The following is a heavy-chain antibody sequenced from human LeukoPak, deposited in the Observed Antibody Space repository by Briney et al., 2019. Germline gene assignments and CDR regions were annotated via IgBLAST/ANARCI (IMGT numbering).Heavy chain of an antibody. CDR2: IIPILCIA. CDR3: AGGSTVAGTEFDY. CDR1: GYTFTNFGITYG. D-gene: IGHD6-19*01. J-gene: IGHJ4*02. Sequence: ASVKVSCKASGYTFTNFGITYGISWVRQAPGQGLEWRGRIIPILCIANYAQKFQGGVTITADKSTSTAYMELSSLRSEDTAVYYCAGGSTVAGTEFDYWGQGTLVTVSS. V-gene: IGHV1-69*04.